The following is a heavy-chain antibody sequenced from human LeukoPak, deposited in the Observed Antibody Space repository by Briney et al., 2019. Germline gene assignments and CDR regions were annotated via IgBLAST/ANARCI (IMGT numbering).Heavy chain of an antibody. V-gene: IGHV4-59*13. CDR1: GGSIISYY. J-gene: IGHJ6*02. D-gene: IGHD6-13*01. CDR2: VYYSGSI. CDR3: ARLSRIAAAGAYSYHSMDV. Sequence: SETLSLTCTVSGGSIISYYWSWIRQPPGKGLEWIGFVYYSGSINYNPSLKSRVTISVDTSNNQFSLKLSSVTAADTAVYYCARLSRIAAAGAYSYHSMDVWGQGTTVTVSS.